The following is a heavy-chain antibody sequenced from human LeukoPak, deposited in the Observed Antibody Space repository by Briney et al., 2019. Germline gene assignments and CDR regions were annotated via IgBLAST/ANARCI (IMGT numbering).Heavy chain of an antibody. D-gene: IGHD6-13*01. CDR1: GGSISTYY. J-gene: IGHJ4*02. Sequence: SETLSLTCTVSGGSISTYYWNWIRQPPGKGLEWIGYISNSGITTYNPSLKSRVTISVDSSKSQFSLKPNSVTAADTAVYYCARSGGYSSSWSLWGQGTLVTVSS. CDR3: ARSGGYSSSWSL. CDR2: ISNSGIT. V-gene: IGHV4-59*01.